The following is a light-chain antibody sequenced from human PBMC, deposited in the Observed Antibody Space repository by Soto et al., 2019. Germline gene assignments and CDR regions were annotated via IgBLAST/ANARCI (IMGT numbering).Light chain of an antibody. CDR3: QQRYNWPIT. J-gene: IGKJ5*01. CDR2: ADS. V-gene: IGKV3-11*01. CDR1: QSVSGY. Sequence: EIVLTHSPATLSFSPLHTSTVSFMASQSVSGYIGWYQQKPGQAPRLLIYADSNRATGIPARFSGSGSGTDFTLTISSLEPEDFSVYYCQQRYNWPITFGQGTRLE.